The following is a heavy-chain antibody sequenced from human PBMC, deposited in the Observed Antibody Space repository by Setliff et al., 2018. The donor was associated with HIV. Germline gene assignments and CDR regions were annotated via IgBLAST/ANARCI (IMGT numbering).Heavy chain of an antibody. CDR3: AKEGTIAVAGAHYYYYCMDV. V-gene: IGHV3-21*01. Sequence: GGSLRLSCAASGFTFSSYSMNWVRQAPGKGLEWVSSISSSSYIYYADSVKGRFTISRDNSKNTLYLQMNSLRAEDTAVYYCAKEGTIAVAGAHYYYYCMDVWGKGTTVTVSS. CDR1: GFTFSSYS. CDR2: ISSSSYI. J-gene: IGHJ6*03. D-gene: IGHD6-19*01.